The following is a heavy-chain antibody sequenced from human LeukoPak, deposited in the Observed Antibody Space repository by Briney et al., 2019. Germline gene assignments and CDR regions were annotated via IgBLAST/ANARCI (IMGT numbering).Heavy chain of an antibody. CDR2: IDLAGVYT. J-gene: IGHJ3*02. CDR1: GFTFSDYW. CDR3: ASGNSLAFDI. V-gene: IGHV3-74*01. Sequence: PRGSLRLSCAASGFTFSDYWMHWVRQAPGKGLMWVSTIDLAGVYTTYADSVKGRFTISRDNAKDTLYLQMISLRAEDTAVYYCASGNSLAFDIWGQGTLVTVSS.